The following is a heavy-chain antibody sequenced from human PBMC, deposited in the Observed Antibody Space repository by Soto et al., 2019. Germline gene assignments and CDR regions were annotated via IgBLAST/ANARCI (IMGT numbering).Heavy chain of an antibody. V-gene: IGHV1-69*08. CDR3: ARDYYGGNAYYYGMDV. J-gene: IGHJ6*02. CDR2: IIPILGIA. Sequence: QVQLVQSGAEVKKPGSSVKVSCKASGGTFSSYTISWVRKAPGKGLEWMGRIIPILGIANYAQKFQGRVTITADKSSSTAYMELSSLRSEDTSVYYCARDYYGGNAYYYGMDVWGQGTTVTVYS. CDR1: GGTFSSYT. D-gene: IGHD4-17*01.